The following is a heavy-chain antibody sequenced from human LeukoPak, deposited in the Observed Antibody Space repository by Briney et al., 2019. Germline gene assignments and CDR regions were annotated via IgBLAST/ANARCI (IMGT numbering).Heavy chain of an antibody. CDR2: INPNSGGT. CDR3: ARAHSGSYVWFDP. V-gene: IGHV1-2*02. J-gene: IGHJ5*02. D-gene: IGHD1-26*01. Sequence: GASVKVSCKASGYTFTGYYMHWVRQAPGQGLEWMGWINPNSGGTDYAQNFQGRVTMTRDTSINTAYMQLSRLRSDDTAVYYCARAHSGSYVWFDPWGQGTLVTVSS. CDR1: GYTFTGYY.